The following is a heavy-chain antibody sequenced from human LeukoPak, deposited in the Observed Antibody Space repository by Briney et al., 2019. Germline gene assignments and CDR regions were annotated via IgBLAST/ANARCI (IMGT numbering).Heavy chain of an antibody. CDR2: ISAYNGNT. Sequence: ASVKVSCKASGYTFTSYDINWVRQAPGQGLEWMGWISAYNGNTNYAQKLQGRVTMTTDTSTSTAYMELRSLRSEDTAVYYCARGGGITMVRGLNFDYWGQGTLVTVSS. CDR1: GYTFTSYD. V-gene: IGHV1-18*01. J-gene: IGHJ4*02. D-gene: IGHD3-10*01. CDR3: ARGGGITMVRGLNFDY.